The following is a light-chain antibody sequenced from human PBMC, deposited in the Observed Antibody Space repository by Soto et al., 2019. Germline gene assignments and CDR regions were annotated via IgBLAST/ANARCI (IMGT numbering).Light chain of an antibody. CDR3: QSYDNSLSGLYV. V-gene: IGLV1-40*01. J-gene: IGLJ1*01. Sequence: QSVLTQPPSVSGAPGQRVSISCTGSSSNIGAGYDVHWYQQLPGAAPRLLIYDNTDRPSGVPDRFSGSKSGTSASLAITGLQAEDEADYFCQSYDNSLSGLYVFGTGTNSPS. CDR2: DNT. CDR1: SSNIGAGYD.